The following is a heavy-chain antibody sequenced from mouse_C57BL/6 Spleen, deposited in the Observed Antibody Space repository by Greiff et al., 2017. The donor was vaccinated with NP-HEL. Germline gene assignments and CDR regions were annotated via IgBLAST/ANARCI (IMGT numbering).Heavy chain of an antibody. CDR2: IHPNSGST. CDR1: GYTFTSYW. CDR3: ARGSDYGNYEDG. J-gene: IGHJ2*01. D-gene: IGHD2-1*01. Sequence: VQLQQPGAELVKPGASVKLSCKASGYTFTSYWMHWVKQRPGQGLEWIGMIHPNSGSTNYNEKFKSKATLTLDKSSSTAYMQLSSLTSEDSAVYYCARGSDYGNYEDGWGKGTTLTVSS. V-gene: IGHV1-64*01.